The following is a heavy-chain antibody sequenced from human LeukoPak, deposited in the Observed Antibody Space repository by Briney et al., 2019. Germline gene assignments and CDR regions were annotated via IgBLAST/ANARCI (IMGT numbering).Heavy chain of an antibody. CDR1: GFTFSSYG. D-gene: IGHD5-12*01. V-gene: IGHV3-30*03. CDR2: ISYDGSNK. J-gene: IGHJ4*02. CDR3: ARASYSGSRFNY. Sequence: GGSLRLSCAASGFTFSSYGMHWVRQAPGKGLEWVAVISYDGSNKYYADSVKGRFTISRDNSKNTLYLQMNSLRAEDTAVYYCARASYSGSRFNYWGQGTLVTVSS.